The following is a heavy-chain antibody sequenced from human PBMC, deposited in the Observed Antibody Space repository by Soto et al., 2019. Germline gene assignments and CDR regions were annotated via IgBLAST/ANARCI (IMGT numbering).Heavy chain of an antibody. V-gene: IGHV3-23*01. CDR1: GFTFRLHP. J-gene: IGHJ6*02. D-gene: IGHD2-15*01. CDR2: ISASGSGT. CDR3: ARGGLSGVDV. Sequence: LRLSCSASGFTFRLHPLGWVRQAPGKGLEWVSGISASGSGTYYADSVKGRFTISRDNSKDTLHVQMDNLRLEDTAVYYCARGGLSGVDVWGLGTMVTVSS.